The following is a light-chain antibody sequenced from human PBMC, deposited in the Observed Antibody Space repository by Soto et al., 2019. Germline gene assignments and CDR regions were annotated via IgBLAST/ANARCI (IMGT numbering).Light chain of an antibody. Sequence: EIVLTQSPGTLSLSPGERATLSCRASQSGSSSYLAWYQQKPGQAPRLLIYGASSTATGIPERFSGSGSGTGFTLTISRLEPEDCAVYYCQQYGSSPTFGQGTKLEIK. J-gene: IGKJ2*01. V-gene: IGKV3-20*01. CDR3: QQYGSSPT. CDR1: QSGSSSY. CDR2: GAS.